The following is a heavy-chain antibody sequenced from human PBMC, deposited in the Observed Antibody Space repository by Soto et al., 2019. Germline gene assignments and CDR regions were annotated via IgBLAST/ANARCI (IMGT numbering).Heavy chain of an antibody. CDR1: GGTFSSYT. Sequence: QVQLVQSGAEVKKPGSSVKVSCKASGGTFSSYTISWVRQAPGQGLEWMGRIIPILGIANYAQKFQGRVTITADKSTSTAYMELSSLRSEDTAVYYCTRDRRSGWYYFDYWGQGNLVTVSS. D-gene: IGHD6-19*01. CDR3: TRDRRSGWYYFDY. V-gene: IGHV1-69*08. CDR2: IIPILGIA. J-gene: IGHJ4*02.